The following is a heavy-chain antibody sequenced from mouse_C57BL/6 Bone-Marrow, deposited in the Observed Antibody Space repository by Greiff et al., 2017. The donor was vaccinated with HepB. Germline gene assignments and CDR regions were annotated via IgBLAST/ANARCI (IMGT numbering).Heavy chain of an antibody. CDR2: IDPSDSYT. CDR3: ARRSTGYFDV. Sequence: QVQLQQSGAELVRPGTSVKLSCKASGYTFTSYWMHWVKQRPGQGLEWIGVIDPSDSYTNYNQKFKGKATLTVDTSSSTAYMQLSSLTSEDSAVYYCARRSTGYFDVWGTGTTVTVSS. V-gene: IGHV1-59*01. J-gene: IGHJ1*03. D-gene: IGHD5-1*01. CDR1: GYTFTSYW.